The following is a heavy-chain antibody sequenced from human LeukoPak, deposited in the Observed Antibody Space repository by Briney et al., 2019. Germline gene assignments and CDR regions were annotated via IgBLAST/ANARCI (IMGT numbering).Heavy chain of an antibody. Sequence: GRSLRLSCAASGFTFSSYSMNWVRQAPEKGLEWVSSISSSSSYIYYADSVKGRFTISRDNAKNSLYLQMNSLRAEDTAVYYCARDLLVSSWYRTALKYNWFDPWGQGTLVTVSS. CDR3: ARDLLVSSWYRTALKYNWFDP. V-gene: IGHV3-21*01. D-gene: IGHD6-13*01. J-gene: IGHJ5*02. CDR2: ISSSSSYI. CDR1: GFTFSSYS.